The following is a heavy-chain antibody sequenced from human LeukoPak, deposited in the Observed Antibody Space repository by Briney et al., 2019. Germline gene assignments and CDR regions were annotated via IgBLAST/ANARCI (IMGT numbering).Heavy chain of an antibody. V-gene: IGHV4-59*08. J-gene: IGHJ4*02. CDR2: IYYSGST. Sequence: SETLSLTCTVSGGSISSYYWSWIRQPPGKGLEWIGYIYYSGSTNYNPSLKSRVTISVDTYKNQFSLKLSSVTAADTAVYYCARLGDYYGSGSSNPYFDYWGQGTLVTVSS. CDR3: ARLGDYYGSGSSNPYFDY. CDR1: GGSISSYY. D-gene: IGHD3-10*01.